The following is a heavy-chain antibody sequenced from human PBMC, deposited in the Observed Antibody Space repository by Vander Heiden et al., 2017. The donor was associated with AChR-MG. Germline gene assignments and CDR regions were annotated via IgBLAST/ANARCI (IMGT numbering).Heavy chain of an antibody. D-gene: IGHD6-13*01. Sequence: EMQLLESGGGLVQAGGSLRLSCAASGFTFHSYAMGWVRQAPGKGLEWVSGISGGGGSTYYADSVKGRFTISRDNSKNTLYLQMNSLRVEDTALYYCATEQQLVGYYAMDVWGQGTTVTVSS. CDR2: ISGGGGST. V-gene: IGHV3-23*01. CDR3: ATEQQLVGYYAMDV. CDR1: GFTFHSYA. J-gene: IGHJ6*02.